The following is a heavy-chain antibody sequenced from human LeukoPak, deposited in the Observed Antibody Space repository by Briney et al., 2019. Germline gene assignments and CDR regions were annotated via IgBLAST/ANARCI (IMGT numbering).Heavy chain of an antibody. Sequence: GGSLRLSCAASGFTFSSYAMSWVRQAPGMGLEWVSAISGSGGSTYYADSVKGRSTISRDNSKNTLYLQMNSLRAEDTAVYYCAKVDRYCSGGSCYGFDYWGQGTLVTVSS. CDR2: ISGSGGST. D-gene: IGHD2-15*01. J-gene: IGHJ4*02. V-gene: IGHV3-23*01. CDR3: AKVDRYCSGGSCYGFDY. CDR1: GFTFSSYA.